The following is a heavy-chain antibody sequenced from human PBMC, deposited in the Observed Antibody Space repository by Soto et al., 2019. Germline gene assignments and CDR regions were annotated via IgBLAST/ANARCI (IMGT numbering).Heavy chain of an antibody. D-gene: IGHD3-16*01. Sequence: GGSLRLSCAASGFTFSSYSMNWVRQAPGKGLEWVSYISSSSSTIYYADSVKGRFTISRDNAKNSLYLQMNSLRAEDTAVYYCARAGEGDYGRRGFDPWGQGTLVTVSS. V-gene: IGHV3-48*01. CDR3: ARAGEGDYGRRGFDP. CDR2: ISSSSSTI. J-gene: IGHJ5*02. CDR1: GFTFSSYS.